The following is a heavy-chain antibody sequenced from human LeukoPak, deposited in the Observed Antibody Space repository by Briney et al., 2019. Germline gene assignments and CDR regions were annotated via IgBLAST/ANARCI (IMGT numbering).Heavy chain of an antibody. CDR2: IYIDGSI. CDR1: GVTVSSHC. J-gene: IGHJ4*02. V-gene: IGHV3-66*02. CDR3: ARLPSY. Sequence: PGGSLRLSCAASGVTVSSHCMTWVRQAPGKGLEWVSVIYIDGSIYYADSVKGRFTISRDHSKNTLYLQLNSLRPEDTAVYYCARLPSYWGQGTLVTVSS.